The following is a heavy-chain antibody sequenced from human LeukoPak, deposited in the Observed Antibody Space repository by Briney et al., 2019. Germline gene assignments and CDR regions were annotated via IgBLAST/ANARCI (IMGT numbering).Heavy chain of an antibody. CDR1: GFTFGDYA. CDR2: IRSKAYGGTT. CDR3: TRKYYYDSSGQLKPYDY. D-gene: IGHD3-22*01. J-gene: IGHJ4*02. V-gene: IGHV3-49*04. Sequence: PGGPLRLSCTASGFTFGDYAMSWVRQAPGKGLEWVGFIRSKAYGGTTEYAASVKGRFTISRDDSKSIAYLQMNSLKTEDTAVYYCTRKYYYDSSGQLKPYDYWGQGTLVTVSS.